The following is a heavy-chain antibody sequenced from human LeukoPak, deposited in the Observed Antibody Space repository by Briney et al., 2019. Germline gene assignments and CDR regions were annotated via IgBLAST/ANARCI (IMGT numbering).Heavy chain of an antibody. CDR1: GGSFSGYY. CDR3: ARGQRSSSFVP. CDR2: INHSGST. V-gene: IGHV4-34*01. J-gene: IGHJ5*02. Sequence: SETLSFTCAVYGGSFSGYYWSWIRQPPGKGLEWIGEINHSGSTNYNPSLKSRVTISVDTSKNQFSLKLSSVTAADTAVYYCARGQRSSSFVPWGQGTLVTVSS. D-gene: IGHD6-13*01.